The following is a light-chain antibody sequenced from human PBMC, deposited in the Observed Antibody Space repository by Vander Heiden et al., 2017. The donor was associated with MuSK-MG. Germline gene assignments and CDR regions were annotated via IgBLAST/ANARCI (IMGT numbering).Light chain of an antibody. Sequence: QSVLTQPPSASGAPGPGVTISCTGSSSNIGAGYDVHWYQQLPGTAPKILIYGNSNRPSGVPDRFSGSKSGTSASLAITGLQAEDEADYYCQSYDSSLSRSGVFGTGTKVTVL. CDR3: QSYDSSLSRSGV. V-gene: IGLV1-40*01. CDR1: SSNIGAGYD. CDR2: GNS. J-gene: IGLJ1*01.